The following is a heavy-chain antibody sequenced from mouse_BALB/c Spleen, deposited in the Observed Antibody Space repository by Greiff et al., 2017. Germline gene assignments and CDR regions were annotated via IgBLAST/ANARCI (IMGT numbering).Heavy chain of an antibody. J-gene: IGHJ2*01. CDR3: AREETLYYFDY. Sequence: EVQLVESGAELVKPGASVKLSCTASGFNIKDTYMHWVKQRPEQGLEWIGRIDPANGNTKYDPKFQGKATITADTSSNTAYLQLSSLTSEDTAVYYCAREETLYYFDYWGQGTTLTVSS. CDR1: GFNIKDTY. CDR2: IDPANGNT. V-gene: IGHV14-3*02.